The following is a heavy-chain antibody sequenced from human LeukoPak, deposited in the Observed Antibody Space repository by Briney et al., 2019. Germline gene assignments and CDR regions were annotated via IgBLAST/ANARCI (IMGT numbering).Heavy chain of an antibody. J-gene: IGHJ4*02. D-gene: IGHD6-19*01. CDR2: IYTSGST. V-gene: IGHV4-61*02. CDR1: GGSVSSGSYY. CDR3: ARGPSD. Sequence: PSQTLSLTCTVSGGSVSSGSYYWSWIRQPAGKGLEWIGRIYTSGSTNYNPSLKSRVTISVDTSKNQFSLKLSSVTAADTAVYYCARGPSDWGQGTLVTVSS.